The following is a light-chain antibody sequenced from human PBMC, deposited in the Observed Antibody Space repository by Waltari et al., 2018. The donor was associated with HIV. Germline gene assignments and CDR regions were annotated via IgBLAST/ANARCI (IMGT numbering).Light chain of an antibody. CDR1: SSDVCGYHY. Sequence: QSALTQPASVSGSPGQPITISCTGTSSDVCGYHYVSWYQQHPGKAPKLMIYDVINRPSGVSNRFSGSKSGNTASLTISGLQAEDEADYYCSSYTSTYVFGTGTKVTVL. J-gene: IGLJ1*01. V-gene: IGLV2-14*01. CDR3: SSYTSTYV. CDR2: DVI.